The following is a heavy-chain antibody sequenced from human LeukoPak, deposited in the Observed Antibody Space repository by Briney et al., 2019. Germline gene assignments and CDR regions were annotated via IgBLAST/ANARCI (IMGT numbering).Heavy chain of an antibody. V-gene: IGHV1-69*04. Sequence: GASVKVSCKASGGTFSSYAISWVRQAPGQGLEWMGRIIPILGIANYAQKFQGRVTITADKSTSTAYMELSSLRSEDTAVYYCASFYPPRGVISVFDYYYGMDVWGQGTTVTVSS. CDR2: IIPILGIA. CDR3: ASFYPPRGVISVFDYYYGMDV. J-gene: IGHJ6*02. CDR1: GGTFSSYA. D-gene: IGHD3-10*01.